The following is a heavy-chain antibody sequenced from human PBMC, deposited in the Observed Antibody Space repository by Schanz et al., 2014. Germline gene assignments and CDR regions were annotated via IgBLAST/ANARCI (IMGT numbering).Heavy chain of an antibody. V-gene: IGHV3-33*01. D-gene: IGHD3-10*01. CDR2: VCYDGSKK. CDR3: ARGHYGLDV. J-gene: IGHJ6*02. CDR1: GFTFSSYG. Sequence: LVESGGGVVQPGRSLRLSCAASGFTFSSYGMHWVRQVPGKGLEWVAVVCYDGSKKYYADSVKGRFTTSRDNSKNPMYLQMNSLRAEDTAVYYCARGHYGLDVWGPGTSVTVSS.